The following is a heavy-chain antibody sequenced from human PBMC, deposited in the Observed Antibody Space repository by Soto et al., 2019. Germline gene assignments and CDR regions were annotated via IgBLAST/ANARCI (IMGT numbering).Heavy chain of an antibody. CDR2: INAVNGNT. J-gene: IGHJ4*02. CDR3: ARSSGYYWIDDY. Sequence: QVQLVQSGAEEKKPGASVKVSCKASGYTFTNYAMHWVRQAPGQRLEWMGWINAVNGNTKYSQKLQGRVTITRDTSASTAYMELSSLRSEDTAVYYCARSSGYYWIDDYWGQGTLVTVSS. CDR1: GYTFTNYA. D-gene: IGHD3-22*01. V-gene: IGHV1-3*05.